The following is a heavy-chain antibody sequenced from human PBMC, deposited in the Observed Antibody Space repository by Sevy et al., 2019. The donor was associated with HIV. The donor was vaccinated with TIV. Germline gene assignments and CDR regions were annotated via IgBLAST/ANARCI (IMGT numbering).Heavy chain of an antibody. CDR2: IKTRPDGGTT. CDR3: ATDMWCSSTTCPFTFDF. CDR1: GFTFINTW. V-gene: IGHV3-15*01. J-gene: IGHJ4*02. D-gene: IGHD2-2*01. Sequence: GGSLRLSCAASGFTFINTWMSWVHQAPGKGLEWVGRIKTRPDGGTTDYAAPVKGRFTISRDDSETTAFLQMNSLKTEDTAVYYCATDMWCSSTTCPFTFDFWGQGSLVTVSS.